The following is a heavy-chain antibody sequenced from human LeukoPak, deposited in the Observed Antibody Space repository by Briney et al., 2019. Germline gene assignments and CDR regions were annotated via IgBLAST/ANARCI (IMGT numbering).Heavy chain of an antibody. CDR3: ARGASGTLYDAFDI. CDR1: GGSISTYY. V-gene: IGHV4-59*01. J-gene: IGHJ3*02. D-gene: IGHD1-26*01. Sequence: SETLSLACTVSGGSISTYYWSWIRQPPGEGLEWIGSIYYSGTTNSNPSLKSRATISVDTSKNHLSLKVNSVTAADTAVYYCARGASGTLYDAFDIWGQGTMVTVSS. CDR2: IYYSGTT.